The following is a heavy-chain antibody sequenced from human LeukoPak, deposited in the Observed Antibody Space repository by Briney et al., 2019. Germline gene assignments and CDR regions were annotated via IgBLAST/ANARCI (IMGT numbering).Heavy chain of an antibody. V-gene: IGHV1-69*13. CDR1: GGTFSSYA. D-gene: IGHD4-23*01. Sequence: ASVKVSCKASGGTFSSYAISWVRQAPGQGLEWMGGIIPIFGTANYAQKFQGRVTITADESTSTAYMELRSLRSEDTAVYYCARGWLAETTVVTPYNYWGQGTLVTVSS. J-gene: IGHJ4*02. CDR3: ARGWLAETTVVTPYNY. CDR2: IIPIFGTA.